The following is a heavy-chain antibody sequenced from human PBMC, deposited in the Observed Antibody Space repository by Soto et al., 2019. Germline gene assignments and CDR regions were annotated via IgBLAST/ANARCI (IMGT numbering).Heavy chain of an antibody. CDR1: GFTFSSYA. CDR2: ISGSGGST. D-gene: IGHD3-22*01. CDR3: AKRTLSKWLSLYYFDY. V-gene: IGHV3-23*01. J-gene: IGHJ4*02. Sequence: GGSLRLSCAASGFTFSSYAMSWVRQAPGKGLEWVSAISGSGGSTYYADSVKGRFTISRDNSKNTLYLQMNSLRAEDTAVYYCAKRTLSKWLSLYYFDYWGQGTLVTVSS.